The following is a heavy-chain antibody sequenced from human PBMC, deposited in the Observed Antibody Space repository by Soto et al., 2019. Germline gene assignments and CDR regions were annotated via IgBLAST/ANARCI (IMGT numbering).Heavy chain of an antibody. Sequence: QVQLQESGPGLVKPSETLSLTCTVSGGSISSYYWSWIRQPPGKGLEWIGYIYYSGSTNYNPSLKSRVTIAVDTSKNQFSLKLISVTAADTAVYYCASLYSGYDPDAFDIWGQGTMVTVSS. CDR1: GGSISSYY. CDR3: ASLYSGYDPDAFDI. V-gene: IGHV4-59*08. CDR2: IYYSGST. D-gene: IGHD5-12*01. J-gene: IGHJ3*02.